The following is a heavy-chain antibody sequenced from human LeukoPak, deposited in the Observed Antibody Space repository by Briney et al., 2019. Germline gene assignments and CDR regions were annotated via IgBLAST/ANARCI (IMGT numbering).Heavy chain of an antibody. CDR2: IWYDGSNK. J-gene: IGHJ4*02. Sequence: GGSLRLSCAASGFTFSSYGMHWVRQAPGKGLEWVAVIWYDGSNKYYADSVKGRFTISGDNSKNTLYLQMNSLRAEDTAVYYCAKMGVVAARPGTFDYWGQGTLVTVSS. CDR3: AKMGVVAARPGTFDY. V-gene: IGHV3-33*06. CDR1: GFTFSSYG. D-gene: IGHD6-6*01.